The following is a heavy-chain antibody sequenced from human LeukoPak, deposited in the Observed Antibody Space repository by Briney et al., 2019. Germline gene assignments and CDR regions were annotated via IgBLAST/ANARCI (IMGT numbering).Heavy chain of an antibody. Sequence: PSETLSLTCTVSGGSISSYYWSWIRQPPGKGLEWIGYIYYSGSTNYNPSLKSRVTISVDTSKNQFSLKLSSVTAADTAVYYCARVPITMVRGVPFYGMDVWGKGTTVTVSS. CDR1: GGSISSYY. CDR2: IYYSGST. J-gene: IGHJ6*04. CDR3: ARVPITMVRGVPFYGMDV. V-gene: IGHV4-59*01. D-gene: IGHD3-10*01.